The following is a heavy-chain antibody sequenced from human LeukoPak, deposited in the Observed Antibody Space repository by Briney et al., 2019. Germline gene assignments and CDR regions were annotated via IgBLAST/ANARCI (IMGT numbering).Heavy chain of an antibody. Sequence: ASVKVSCKVSGQSLSELTMHWVRLAPGKGLEWMGGFDPENDERLYARNLRGRVTMTEDTSTDTAYMELSSLRSEDTAVYFCATEMTSVVPDYWGQGTLVTVSS. V-gene: IGHV1-24*01. CDR2: FDPENDER. CDR3: ATEMTSVVPDY. D-gene: IGHD4-11*01. J-gene: IGHJ4*02. CDR1: GQSLSELT.